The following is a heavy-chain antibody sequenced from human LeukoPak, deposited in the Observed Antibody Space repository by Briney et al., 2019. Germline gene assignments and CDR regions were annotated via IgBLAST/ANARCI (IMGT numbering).Heavy chain of an antibody. D-gene: IGHD6-19*01. J-gene: IGHJ4*02. CDR2: IYTSGST. V-gene: IGHV4-4*07. CDR1: GGSICSSY. Sequence: SETLSLTCTVSGGSICSSYWSWIRQPAGKGLEWIGRIYTSGSTNYNPSLKSRVTMSVDTSKNQFSLKLSSVTAADTAVYYCARDKIAVAAYYFDYWGQGTLVTVSS. CDR3: ARDKIAVAAYYFDY.